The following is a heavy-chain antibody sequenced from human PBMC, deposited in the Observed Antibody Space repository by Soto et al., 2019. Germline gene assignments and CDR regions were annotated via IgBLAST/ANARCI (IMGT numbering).Heavy chain of an antibody. CDR1: GFTFSSYG. Sequence: QVQLVESGGGVVQPGRSLRLSCAASGFTFSSYGMHWVRQAPGKGLEWVAVISYDGSNKYYADSVKGRFTISRDNSKNTPYLQMISLRAEVTAVYYCAKDNACFGEFEGRYFDYCDQGTLVTVSS. D-gene: IGHD3-10*01. CDR2: ISYDGSNK. V-gene: IGHV3-30*18. J-gene: IGHJ4*03. CDR3: AKDNACFGEFEGRYFDY.